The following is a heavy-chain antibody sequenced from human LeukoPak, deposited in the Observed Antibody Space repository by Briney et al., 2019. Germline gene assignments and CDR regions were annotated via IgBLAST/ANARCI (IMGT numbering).Heavy chain of an antibody. D-gene: IGHD2-15*01. CDR3: ARGVDAVVAAITLGYYYYYMDV. J-gene: IGHJ6*03. CDR2: ISPSGGST. Sequence: ASVKVSCKASGYTFTSNYMHWVRQAPGQGPEWMGVISPSGGSTTYARKFQGRVTLTRDMSTSTDYLELSSLRSEDTAVYYCARGVDAVVAAITLGYYYYYMDVWGKGTTVTVSS. V-gene: IGHV1-46*01. CDR1: GYTFTSNY.